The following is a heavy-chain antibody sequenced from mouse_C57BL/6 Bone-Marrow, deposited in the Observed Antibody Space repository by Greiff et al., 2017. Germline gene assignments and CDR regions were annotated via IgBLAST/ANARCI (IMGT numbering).Heavy chain of an antibody. V-gene: IGHV1-4*01. CDR3: ARDYYGSSYWYLDV. D-gene: IGHD1-1*01. CDR1: GYTFTSYT. CDR2: INPSSGYT. Sequence: QVQLQQSGAELARPGASVKMSCKASGYTFTSYTMHWVKQRPGQGLEWIGYINPSSGYTKYNQKFKDKATLTADKSSSTAYMQLSSLTSEDSAVYYCARDYYGSSYWYLDVWGTGTTVTVSS. J-gene: IGHJ1*03.